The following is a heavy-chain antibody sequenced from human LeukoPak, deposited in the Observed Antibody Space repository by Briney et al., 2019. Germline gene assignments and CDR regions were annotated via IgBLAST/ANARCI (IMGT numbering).Heavy chain of an antibody. Sequence: PGGSLRLSCAASGFTFSSYAMSWVRQAPGKGLEWVSAISGSGGSTYYADSVKGRFTISRDNSKNTLYLQMNSLRAEDTAVYYCAKVNDGYNEGDYFDYWGQGTLVTVSS. V-gene: IGHV3-23*01. CDR3: AKVNDGYNEGDYFDY. D-gene: IGHD5-24*01. J-gene: IGHJ4*02. CDR1: GFTFSSYA. CDR2: ISGSGGST.